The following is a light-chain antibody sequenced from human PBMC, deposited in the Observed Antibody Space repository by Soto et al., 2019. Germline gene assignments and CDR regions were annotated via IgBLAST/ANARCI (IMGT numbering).Light chain of an antibody. J-gene: IGKJ1*01. CDR2: LGS. Sequence: DIVMTQSPLSLPVTPGEPASISCRSSQSLLHSNGYNYLDWYLQKPGQSPQLLIYLGSNRASGVPDRFSGSGSGTDFTLKSSRVEAGDVGVYYCMQPLQSWTFGQGTKVDIK. V-gene: IGKV2-28*01. CDR3: MQPLQSWT. CDR1: QSLLHSNGYNY.